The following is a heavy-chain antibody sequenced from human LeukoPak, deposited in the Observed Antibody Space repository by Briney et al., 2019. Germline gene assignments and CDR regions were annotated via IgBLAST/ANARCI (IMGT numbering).Heavy chain of an antibody. CDR1: GGSFSGYY. D-gene: IGHD3-10*01. Sequence: SETLSLTCAVSGGSFSGYYWSWIRQPPGKGLEWIGEINHSGSTNYNPSLKSRGTISVDTSKNQFSLKLSSVTAADTAVYYCASPSAGSGSYYNSFDYWGQGTLVTVSS. J-gene: IGHJ4*02. CDR2: INHSGST. V-gene: IGHV4-34*01. CDR3: ASPSAGSGSYYNSFDY.